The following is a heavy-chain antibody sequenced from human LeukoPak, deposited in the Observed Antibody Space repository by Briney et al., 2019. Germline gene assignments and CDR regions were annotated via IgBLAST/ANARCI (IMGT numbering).Heavy chain of an antibody. J-gene: IGHJ5*02. CDR2: INPNSGDT. Sequence: ASVKVSCKASGYTFTGYYMHWVRQAPGQGLEWMGWINPNSGDTNYAQKFQGRVTMTRDTSINTAYMELSSLTSDDTAIYYCARRLYYYDSSGLGWLDPWGQGTLVADPS. V-gene: IGHV1-2*02. D-gene: IGHD3-22*01. CDR3: ARRLYYYDSSGLGWLDP. CDR1: GYTFTGYY.